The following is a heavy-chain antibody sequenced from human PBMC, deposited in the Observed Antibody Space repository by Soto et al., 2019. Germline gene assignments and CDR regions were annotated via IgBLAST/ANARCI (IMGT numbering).Heavy chain of an antibody. J-gene: IGHJ4*02. CDR2: IFYTGST. CDR3: ARVKATLYRHYYFDY. D-gene: IGHD5-12*01. V-gene: IGHV4-30-4*01. Sequence: SETLSLTCSVSGGTITSGDYFWGWIRQPPGKGLEWIGSIFYTGSTFYRPSLKSRASMSMDASKNLIALRRKSLTAADTAVYFCARVKATLYRHYYFDYWGQGTPVTVSS. CDR1: GGTITSGDYF.